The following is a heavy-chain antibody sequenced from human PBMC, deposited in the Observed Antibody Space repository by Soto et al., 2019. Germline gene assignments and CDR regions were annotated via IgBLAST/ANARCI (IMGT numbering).Heavy chain of an antibody. J-gene: IGHJ4*02. D-gene: IGHD2-8*01. V-gene: IGHV3-30-3*01. CDR3: ARAFFHIYATLHGPFSH. Sequence: GGSLRLSCAASGFTFNRHPLHWVRQAPGKGLEWVAVISHDGNNKYYADSVKGRSTISRDNSMNMLYLQMHGLRTEDTAIFYCARAFFHIYATLHGPFSHWGQGSLVTVSS. CDR2: ISHDGNNK. CDR1: GFTFNRHP.